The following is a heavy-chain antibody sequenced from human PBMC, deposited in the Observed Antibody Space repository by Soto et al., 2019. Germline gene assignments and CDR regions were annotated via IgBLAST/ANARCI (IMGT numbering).Heavy chain of an antibody. D-gene: IGHD3-22*01. CDR2: IIPIFGTA. Sequence: QVQLVQSGAEVKKHGSSVKVSCKASGGTFSSYAISWVRQAPGQGLEWMGGIIPIFGTANYAQKFQGRVTITADKATSTAYMELSSLRSEDTAVYYCARGPTSYYYDSSGYSPFDYWGQGTLVTVSS. V-gene: IGHV1-69*06. CDR3: ARGPTSYYYDSSGYSPFDY. CDR1: GGTFSSYA. J-gene: IGHJ4*02.